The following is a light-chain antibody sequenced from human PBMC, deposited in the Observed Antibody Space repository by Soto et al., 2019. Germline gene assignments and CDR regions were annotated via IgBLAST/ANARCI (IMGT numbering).Light chain of an antibody. CDR1: SSDVGGYDY. Sequence: QSALTQPASVSGSPGQSITIPCTGTSSDVGGYDYVSWYQQHPGKAPKLMIYDVFHRPSGVSNRFSGSKSGNMASLTISGLQAEDEADYYCCSYTTSTIYVFGTGTKLTVL. CDR3: CSYTTSTIYV. V-gene: IGLV2-14*03. CDR2: DVF. J-gene: IGLJ1*01.